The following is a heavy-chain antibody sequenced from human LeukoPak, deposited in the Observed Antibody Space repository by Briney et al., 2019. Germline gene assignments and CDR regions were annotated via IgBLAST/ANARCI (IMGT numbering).Heavy chain of an antibody. CDR2: IYRSGST. CDR3: ARPSTTTTTGAFDY. J-gene: IGHJ4*02. D-gene: IGHD1-1*01. Sequence: PSENLSRNCAVSGCSISSDYYWGWIRQPPGKGLEWIGSIYRSGSTYYNPSLKSRVTISVDTSENQFSLRLNSVTAADTAVYYCARPSTTTTTGAFDYWGQGALVTVSS. V-gene: IGHV4-38-2*01. CDR1: GCSISSDYY.